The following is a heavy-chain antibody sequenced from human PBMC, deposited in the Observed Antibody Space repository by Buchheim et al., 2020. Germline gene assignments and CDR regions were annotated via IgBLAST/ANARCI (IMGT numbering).Heavy chain of an antibody. D-gene: IGHD3-22*01. CDR1: GFTFSSYG. J-gene: IGHJ6*02. CDR2: IRYDGSNK. V-gene: IGHV3-30*02. Sequence: QVQLVESGGGVVQPGRSLRLSCAASGFTFSSYGMHWVRQAPGKGLEWVAFIRYDGSNKYYADSVKGRFTISRDNSKNTLYLQMNSLRAEDTAVYYCAKDSLGYYDSSGYNPRWYYCGMDVWGQGTT. CDR3: AKDSLGYYDSSGYNPRWYYCGMDV.